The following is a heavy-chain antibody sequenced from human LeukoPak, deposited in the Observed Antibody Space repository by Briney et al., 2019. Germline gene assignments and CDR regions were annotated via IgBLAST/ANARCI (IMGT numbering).Heavy chain of an antibody. CDR3: AKDDAYLQYDD. CDR1: GFTFSHHG. CDR2: VGPSGART. J-gene: IGHJ4*02. Sequence: PGGSLRLSCAASGFTFSHHGMNWVRQAPGKGLEWVSGVGPSGARTYYADSVKGRFTVSRDDSKNMVFLQMNSLRAEDTAIYCCAKDDAYLQYDDWGQGTLVTVSS. V-gene: IGHV3-23*01. D-gene: IGHD5-24*01.